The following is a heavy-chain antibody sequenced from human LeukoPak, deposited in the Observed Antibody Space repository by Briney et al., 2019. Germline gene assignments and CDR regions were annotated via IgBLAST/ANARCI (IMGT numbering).Heavy chain of an antibody. V-gene: IGHV1-8*03. CDR3: ARGVGPYSNYFDY. CDR2: MNPNSGNT. CDR1: GYTFTSYG. D-gene: IGHD1-26*01. Sequence: ASVKVSCKASGYTFTSYGISWVRQATGQGLEWMGWMNPNSGNTGYAQKFQGRVTITRITSISTAYMELSSLRSEDTAVYYCARGVGPYSNYFDYWGQGTLVTVSS. J-gene: IGHJ4*02.